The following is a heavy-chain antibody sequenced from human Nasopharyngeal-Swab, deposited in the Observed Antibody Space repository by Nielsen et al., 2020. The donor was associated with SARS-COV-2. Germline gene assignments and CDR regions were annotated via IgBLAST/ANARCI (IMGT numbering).Heavy chain of an antibody. CDR1: GFTFSSYE. CDR3: AKELTAYYFDY. D-gene: IGHD5-18*01. CDR2: ISWNSGSI. V-gene: IGHV3-9*01. J-gene: IGHJ4*02. Sequence: SLKISCAASGFTFSSYEMNWVRQAPGKGLEWVSGISWNSGSIAYADSVKGRFTISRDNAKNSLYLQMNSLRAEDTALYYCAKELTAYYFDYWGQGTQVAVSS.